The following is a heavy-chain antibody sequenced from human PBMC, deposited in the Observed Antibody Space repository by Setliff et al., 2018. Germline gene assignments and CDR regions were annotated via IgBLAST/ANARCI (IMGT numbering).Heavy chain of an antibody. D-gene: IGHD6-13*01. CDR2: IRYDGSNK. CDR1: GFTFSSYG. J-gene: IGHJ6*03. V-gene: IGHV3-30*02. Sequence: GGSLRLSCAASGFTFSSYGMHWVRQAPGKGLEWVAFIRYDGSNKYYADSVKGRFTISRGNSKNTLYLQMNSLRAEDTAVYYCAKGGYGVSRYYYYMDVWGKGTTVTVSS. CDR3: AKGGYGVSRYYYYMDV.